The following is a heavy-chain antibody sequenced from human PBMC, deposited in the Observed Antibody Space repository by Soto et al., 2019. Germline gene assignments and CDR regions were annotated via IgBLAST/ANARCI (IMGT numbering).Heavy chain of an antibody. D-gene: IGHD6-19*01. CDR3: AKIEYSSGWYGGGFDY. CDR1: GFTFSSYA. Sequence: EVQLLESGGGLVQPGGSLRLSCAASGFTFSSYAMSWVRQAPGKGLEWVSAISGSGGSTYYADSVKGRFTISRDNSKNTLYLQMNSLRAEDTAVYYCAKIEYSSGWYGGGFDYWGQGTLVTVS. CDR2: ISGSGGST. V-gene: IGHV3-23*01. J-gene: IGHJ4*02.